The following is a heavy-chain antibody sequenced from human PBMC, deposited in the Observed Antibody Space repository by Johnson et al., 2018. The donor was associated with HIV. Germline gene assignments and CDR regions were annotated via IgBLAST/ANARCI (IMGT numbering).Heavy chain of an antibody. CDR3: ARRAHDAFDI. V-gene: IGHV3-30*14. J-gene: IGHJ3*02. CDR2: ISYDANNK. CDR1: GYTFSSYA. Sequence: VQLVESGGGVVQPGRSLRLSCAASGYTFSSYAMHWVRQAPGKGLEWVAVISYDANNKYYADSVKGRFTISRDNSKNPLYLQMGSLRAEDMPVYYCARRAHDAFDIWGQGTMVTVSS.